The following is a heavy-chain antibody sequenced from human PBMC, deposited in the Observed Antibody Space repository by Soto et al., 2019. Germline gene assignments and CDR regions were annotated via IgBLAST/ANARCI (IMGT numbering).Heavy chain of an antibody. V-gene: IGHV3-30*18. CDR1: GFTFSSYG. CDR2: ISYDGNVA. CDR3: AKEGPITNWYFDY. D-gene: IGHD1-1*01. Sequence: QVQLVESWGGVVQPGRSLRLSCAASGFTFSSYGMHWVRQAPGKGLEWVTVISYDGNVAYYADSVKGRFTISRDNSKNTLYLQMNSLRTEDKAMYYCAKEGPITNWYFDYWGQGTLVTVSS. J-gene: IGHJ4*02.